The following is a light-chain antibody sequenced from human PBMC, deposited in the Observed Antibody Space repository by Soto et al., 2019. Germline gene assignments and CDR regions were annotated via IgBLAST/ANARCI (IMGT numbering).Light chain of an antibody. CDR3: QSYDSSLNSYV. J-gene: IGLJ1*01. V-gene: IGLV1-40*01. CDR2: VNT. CDR1: SSTIGAGYD. Sequence: QSVLTQPPSVSGAPGQRVTVSCTGSSSTIGAGYDLHWYQHLPVTAPKLLIQVNTNRPSGLPDRFSGSKSVTSASLASTGLPAEDEADYYCQSYDSSLNSYVFATATKVTVL.